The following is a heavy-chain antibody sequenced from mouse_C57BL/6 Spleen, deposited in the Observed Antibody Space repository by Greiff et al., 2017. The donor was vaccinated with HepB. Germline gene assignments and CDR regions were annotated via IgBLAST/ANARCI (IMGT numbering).Heavy chain of an antibody. V-gene: IGHV1-15*01. J-gene: IGHJ3*01. CDR1: GYTFTDYE. CDR3: TRGDSSGYVRFAY. Sequence: QVQLQQSGAELVRPGASVTLSCKASGYTFTDYEMHWVKQTPVHGLEWIGAIDPETGGTAYNQKFKGKAILTADKSSSTAYMELRSLTSEDSAVYYCTRGDSSGYVRFAYWGQGTLVTVSA. D-gene: IGHD3-2*02. CDR2: IDPETGGT.